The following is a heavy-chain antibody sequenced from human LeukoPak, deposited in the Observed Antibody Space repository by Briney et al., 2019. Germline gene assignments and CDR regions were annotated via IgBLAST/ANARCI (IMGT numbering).Heavy chain of an antibody. CDR1: GFTFSSYW. Sequence: GGSLRLSCAASGFTFSSYWMSWVRQAPGKGLEWVAKIKQDGREKYYADSVKGRFTISRDNAKNSLYLQMNSLRAEDMAVYYCATGGDHPYWGPGTLVTVSS. CDR2: IKQDGREK. V-gene: IGHV3-7*01. CDR3: ATGGDHPY. D-gene: IGHD2-21*02. J-gene: IGHJ1*01.